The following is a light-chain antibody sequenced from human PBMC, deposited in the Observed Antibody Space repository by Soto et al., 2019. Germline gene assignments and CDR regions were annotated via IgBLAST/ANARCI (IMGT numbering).Light chain of an antibody. CDR2: EVT. CDR3: SSFAGGGNPVL. V-gene: IGLV2-8*01. CDR1: SSHVGGYNY. J-gene: IGLJ2*01. Sequence: QSALTQPPSASGSLGQSVTISCTGTSSHVGGYNYVSWHQQHPGKAPKLMNYEVTKRPSGVPDRFSGSKSGNTASLTVSGLQAEDEADYYCSSFAGGGNPVLFGGGTQLTVL.